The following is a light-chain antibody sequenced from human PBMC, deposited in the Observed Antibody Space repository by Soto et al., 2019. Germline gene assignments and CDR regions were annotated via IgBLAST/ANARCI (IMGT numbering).Light chain of an antibody. V-gene: IGKV1-12*01. Sequence: DIEMTQSPSSVSASIGDRVTITCRASQDIGRRLAWFQQTPGKAPKYLIQAASSLQGGVPSTFSGSGSGTDFTLTINTLHPEDFATYYCLQVYSFPRTFGQGTKVDIK. CDR3: LQVYSFPRT. CDR2: AAS. CDR1: QDIGRR. J-gene: IGKJ1*01.